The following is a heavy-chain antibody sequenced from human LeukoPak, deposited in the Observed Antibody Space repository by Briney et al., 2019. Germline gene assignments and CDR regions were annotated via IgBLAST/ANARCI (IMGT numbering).Heavy chain of an antibody. D-gene: IGHD3-9*01. Sequence: GGSLRLSCAASGFTFSSYAMHWVRQAPGKGLEYVSAISSNGGSTYYANSVKGRFTISSDNSKNTLYLQMGSLRAEDMAVYYCARSRITIFEALDYWGQGTLVTVSS. CDR1: GFTFSSYA. J-gene: IGHJ4*02. V-gene: IGHV3-64*01. CDR3: ARSRITIFEALDY. CDR2: ISSNGGST.